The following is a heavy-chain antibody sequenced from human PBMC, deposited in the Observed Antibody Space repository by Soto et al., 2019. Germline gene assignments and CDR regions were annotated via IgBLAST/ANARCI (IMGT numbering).Heavy chain of an antibody. Sequence: SSETLSLTCTVSGGSISSYYWSWIRQPPGKGLEWIGYIYYSGSTNYNPSLKSRVTISVDTSKNQFSLKLSSVTAADTAVYYCARDTGRSSWYWFDPWGQGTLVTVSS. CDR1: GGSISSYY. V-gene: IGHV4-59*01. CDR3: ARDTGRSSWYWFDP. D-gene: IGHD6-13*01. J-gene: IGHJ5*02. CDR2: IYYSGST.